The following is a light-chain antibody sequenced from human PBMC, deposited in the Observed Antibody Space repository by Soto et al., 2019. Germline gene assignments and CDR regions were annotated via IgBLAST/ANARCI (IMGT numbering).Light chain of an antibody. V-gene: IGKV3-20*01. J-gene: IGKJ5*01. CDR2: GAS. Sequence: DIVLPQSPGTLSLSPGERATLSCRASQSVSSSYLAWYQQKPGQAPRLLIYGASSRATGIPDRFSGSGSGTDFTLTISRLEPEDFAVYYCQQYGSSPFGQGTRLDI. CDR1: QSVSSSY. CDR3: QQYGSSP.